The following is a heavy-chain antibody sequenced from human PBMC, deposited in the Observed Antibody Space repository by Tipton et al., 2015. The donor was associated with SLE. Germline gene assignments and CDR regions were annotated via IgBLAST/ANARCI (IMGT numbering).Heavy chain of an antibody. Sequence: TLSLTCTVSGGSISFDYWSWFRQSAGRGLEWIGRIYSSGDRDYNPSLRSRVTMSIDASQNRVSLRLKSVSAADTAVYYCARARGRTSWTLDYWGQGTLVTVSS. D-gene: IGHD2-2*01. CDR3: ARARGRTSWTLDY. J-gene: IGHJ4*02. V-gene: IGHV4-4*07. CDR1: GGSISFDY. CDR2: IYSSGDR.